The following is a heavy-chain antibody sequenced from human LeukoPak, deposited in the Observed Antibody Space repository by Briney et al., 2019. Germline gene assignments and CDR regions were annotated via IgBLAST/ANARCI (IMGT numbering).Heavy chain of an antibody. CDR3: ARGPPIRGYRYGYDTGYYYSYSMDV. CDR1: GYIFTGYY. D-gene: IGHD5-18*01. V-gene: IGHV1-8*02. Sequence: ASVKVSCKASGYIFTGYYMHWVRQAPGQGLEWMGWMNPISGNTGHAQKFQGRVTMTRDTSISTAYMELSSLRSEDTAVYYCARGPPIRGYRYGYDTGYYYSYSMDVWGKGTTVTISS. J-gene: IGHJ6*03. CDR2: MNPISGNT.